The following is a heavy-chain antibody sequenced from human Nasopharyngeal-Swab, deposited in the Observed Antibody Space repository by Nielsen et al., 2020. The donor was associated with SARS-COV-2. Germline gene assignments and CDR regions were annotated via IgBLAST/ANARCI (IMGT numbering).Heavy chain of an antibody. D-gene: IGHD6-25*01. CDR2: INHSGST. CDR3: ATTGYSSVYYVH. J-gene: IGHJ4*02. V-gene: IGHV4-34*01. CDR1: GGSFSGYY. Sequence: SETLSLTCAVSGGSFSGYYWGWIRQPPGKGLEWIGEINHSGSTNYNPSLESRVTLSVDTSKNQFSLNLISVTAADTAVYYCATTGYSSVYYVHWGQGVLVTVSS.